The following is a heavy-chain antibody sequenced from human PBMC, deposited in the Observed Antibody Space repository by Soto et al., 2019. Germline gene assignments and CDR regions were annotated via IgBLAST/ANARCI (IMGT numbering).Heavy chain of an antibody. CDR2: IIPVFGTT. D-gene: IGHD3-16*01. CDR3: ARGGGPYVWFNEF. CDR1: GGLFSSFA. J-gene: IGHJ4*02. Sequence: QEQLVQSGAEVKKPGSSVKVSCKDSGGLFSSFAISWVRQAPGQGLEWMGGIIPVFGTTNYAQKFQGRVTITDDESTNTAYMELSSLTSDDTAMYYCARGGGPYVWFNEFWGQGTQVTVSS. V-gene: IGHV1-69*01.